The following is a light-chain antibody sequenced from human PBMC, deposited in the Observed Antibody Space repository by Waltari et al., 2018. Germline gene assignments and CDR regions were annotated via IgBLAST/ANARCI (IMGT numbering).Light chain of an antibody. CDR1: SSDVGSYNL. J-gene: IGLJ2*01. CDR3: CSYAGSSTHVV. Sequence: QSALTQPASVSGSPGQSITISCTGTSSDVGSYNLVSWYQQHPGNAPKLMIYEVSKRPSRVSNRFSGSKSGNTASLTISGLQAEDEADYYGCSYAGSSTHVVFGGGTKLTVL. V-gene: IGLV2-23*02. CDR2: EVS.